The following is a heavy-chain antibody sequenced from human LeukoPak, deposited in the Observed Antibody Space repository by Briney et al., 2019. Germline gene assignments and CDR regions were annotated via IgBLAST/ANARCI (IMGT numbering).Heavy chain of an antibody. Sequence: GGSLRLSCAASGFTFNRCGMHWVRQAPGKGLEWVAVIVYDGSHQYYTDSVKGRFTISRDNSKNTVFLQMGRLRAEDTGVYYCVKGSGTNDYGMDTWGQGTTVTVPS. D-gene: IGHD3-10*01. J-gene: IGHJ6*02. CDR2: IVYDGSHQ. CDR3: VKGSGTNDYGMDT. CDR1: GFTFNRCG. V-gene: IGHV3-30*18.